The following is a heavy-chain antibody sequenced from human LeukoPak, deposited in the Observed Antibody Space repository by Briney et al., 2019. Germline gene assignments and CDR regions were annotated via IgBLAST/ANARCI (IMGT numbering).Heavy chain of an antibody. CDR2: ISYDGSNK. CDR3: AKDRGRNFRITIFGVVIGPFDP. D-gene: IGHD3-3*01. CDR1: GFTFSSYG. Sequence: GGSLRLSCAASGFTFSSYGMHWVRQAPGKGLEWVAVISYDGSNKYYADSVKGRFTISRDNSKNTLYLQMNSLRAEDTAVYYCAKDRGRNFRITIFGVVIGPFDPWGQGTLVTVSS. V-gene: IGHV3-30*18. J-gene: IGHJ5*02.